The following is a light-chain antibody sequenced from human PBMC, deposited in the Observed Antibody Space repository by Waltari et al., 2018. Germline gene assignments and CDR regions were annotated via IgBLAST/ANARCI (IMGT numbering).Light chain of an antibody. CDR3: QSYDSSLSVLV. CDR1: SSNIGAGDH. CDR2: GNS. J-gene: IGLJ2*01. V-gene: IGLV1-40*01. Sequence: SVLTQPPSVSGAPGQRVTISCTGSSSNIGAGDHVPWYQQLPGTAPKHLLYGNSNRPSGVPDRFSGSKSGTSASLAITGLQAEDEADYYCQSYDSSLSVLVFGGGTKLTVL.